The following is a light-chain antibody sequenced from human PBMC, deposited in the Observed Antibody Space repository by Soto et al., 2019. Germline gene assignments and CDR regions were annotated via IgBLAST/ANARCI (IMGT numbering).Light chain of an antibody. CDR1: RYIRSD. V-gene: IGKV1-6*01. J-gene: IGKJ1*01. Sequence: IQMTQSPSSLSASVGDRVTITCRASRYIRSDLSWYQQRPGQAPKVLIYTASSLQSGVPSRFSGSGSGTDFTLTISSLQPEDFATYYCLQDYNYPWTFGQGTKVDIK. CDR2: TAS. CDR3: LQDYNYPWT.